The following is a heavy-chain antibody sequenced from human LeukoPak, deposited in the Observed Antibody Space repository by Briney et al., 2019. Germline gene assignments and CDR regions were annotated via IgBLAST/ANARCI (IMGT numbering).Heavy chain of an antibody. D-gene: IGHD2-15*01. CDR3: ARDLVVVVVAPSHGMDV. CDR2: INPSGGST. V-gene: IGHV1-46*01. Sequence: ASVKVSCKASGYTFTGYYMHWVRQAPGQGLEWMGIINPSGGSTSYAQKFQGRVTMTRDTSTSTVYMELSSLRSEDTAVYYCARDLVVVVVAPSHGMDVWGQGTTVTVSS. CDR1: GYTFTGYY. J-gene: IGHJ6*02.